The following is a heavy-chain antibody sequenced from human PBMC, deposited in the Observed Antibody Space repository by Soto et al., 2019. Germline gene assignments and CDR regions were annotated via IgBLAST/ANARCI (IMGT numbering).Heavy chain of an antibody. Sequence: QITLKESGPTLVKPTQTLTLTCTFSGFSLSTSGVGVGWIREPPGKALEWLALIYWDDDKRYSPSLKSRLTITKDTSKNQVVLTMTNMDPVDIATYYCAHWGMVRGVIILDYWGQGTLVTVSS. J-gene: IGHJ4*02. D-gene: IGHD3-10*01. CDR3: AHWGMVRGVIILDY. CDR2: IYWDDDK. CDR1: GFSLSTSGVG. V-gene: IGHV2-5*02.